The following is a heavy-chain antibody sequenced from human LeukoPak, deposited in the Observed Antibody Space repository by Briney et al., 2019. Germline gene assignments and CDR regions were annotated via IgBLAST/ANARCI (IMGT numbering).Heavy chain of an antibody. CDR3: ARMYSSSSYFDY. CDR2: IHYSGST. CDR1: GGSTSGYY. J-gene: IGHJ4*02. D-gene: IGHD6-6*01. V-gene: IGHV4-59*08. Sequence: SETLSLTCTVSGGSTSGYYWNWIRQPPGKGLEWIGYIHYSGSTKYNPSLKSRVTILVDTSKNHSSLKLTSVTAADTAVYYCARMYSSSSYFDYWGQGTLVTVSS.